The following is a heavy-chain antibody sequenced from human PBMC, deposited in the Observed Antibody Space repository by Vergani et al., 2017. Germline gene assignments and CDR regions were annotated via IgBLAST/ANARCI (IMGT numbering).Heavy chain of an antibody. CDR3: ARERVPQITIFGGDNNYYYYYGMDV. V-gene: IGHV3-21*01. CDR2: ISSSSSYI. D-gene: IGHD3-3*01. J-gene: IGHJ6*02. Sequence: EVQLVESGGGLVQPGGSLRLSCAASGFTFSSYAMSWVRQAPGKGLEWVSSISSSSSYIYYADSVKGRFTISRDNAKNSLYLQMNSLRAEDTAVYYCARERVPQITIFGGDNNYYYYYGMDVWGQGTTVTVSS. CDR1: GFTFSSYA.